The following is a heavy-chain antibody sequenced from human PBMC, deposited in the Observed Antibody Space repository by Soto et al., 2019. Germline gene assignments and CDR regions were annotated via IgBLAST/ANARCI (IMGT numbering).Heavy chain of an antibody. CDR2: ISRYGIGT. J-gene: IGHJ4*02. Sequence: EVQLVESGGGLVQPGGSLRLSCLASGFTFSSYAMHWVRQAPGKGLEYVSAISRYGIGTYYADSVKGRFTISRDNSKNTLYLQLSDLRVDDTAVYYCVKDSQGDCSTTSCYLSYWGQGTRVTVAS. D-gene: IGHD2-2*01. CDR1: GFTFSSYA. CDR3: VKDSQGDCSTTSCYLSY. V-gene: IGHV3-64D*06.